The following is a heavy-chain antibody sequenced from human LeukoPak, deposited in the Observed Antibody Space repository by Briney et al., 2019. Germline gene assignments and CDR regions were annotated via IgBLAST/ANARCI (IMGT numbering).Heavy chain of an antibody. D-gene: IGHD1-26*01. CDR2: TKNKANSYTT. CDR1: GFTFSDHY. V-gene: IGHV3-72*01. CDR3: ARVVGAAMNGLDY. J-gene: IGHJ4*02. Sequence: PGGSLRLSCAASGFTFSDHYMDWVRQAPGKGLEGVGRTKNKANSYTTDYAASVKGRFTISRDDSKNSLYLQMNSLETEDTAVYYCARVVGAAMNGLDYWGQGTLVTVSS.